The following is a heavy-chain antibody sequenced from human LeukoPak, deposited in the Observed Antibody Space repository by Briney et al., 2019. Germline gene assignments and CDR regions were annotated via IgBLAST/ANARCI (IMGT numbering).Heavy chain of an antibody. V-gene: IGHV4-38-2*02. J-gene: IGHJ5*02. CDR1: GYSISSGYY. D-gene: IGHD4-17*01. CDR2: IYHSGST. Sequence: SETLSLTCTVSGYSISSGYYWGWIRKPPGKGLERIGSIYHSGSTYYNPSLKSRVTISVDTSKNQFSLKLSSVTAADTAVYYCARDGYYGDYVFDTHDWFDPWGQGTLVTVSS. CDR3: ARDGYYGDYVFDTHDWFDP.